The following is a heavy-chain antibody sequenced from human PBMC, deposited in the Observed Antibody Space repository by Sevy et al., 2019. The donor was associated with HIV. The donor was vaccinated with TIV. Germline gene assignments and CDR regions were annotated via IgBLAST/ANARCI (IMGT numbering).Heavy chain of an antibody. CDR1: GFTFSNYA. CDR3: ARGCYYYDSSGYLNY. D-gene: IGHD3-22*01. CDR2: ISYDGSNK. J-gene: IGHJ4*02. Sequence: GGSLRLSCATSGFTFSNYAMHWVRQAPGKGLEWVAIISYDGSNKYSADSVKGRFSISRDNSKNTLYLHMNTLRPEDTAVYYCARGCYYYDSSGYLNYWGQGTLVTVSS. V-gene: IGHV3-30-3*01.